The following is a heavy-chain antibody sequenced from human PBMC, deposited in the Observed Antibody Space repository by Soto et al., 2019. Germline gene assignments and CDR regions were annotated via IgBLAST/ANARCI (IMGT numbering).Heavy chain of an antibody. Sequence: QVQLQQWGAGLLKPSETLSLTCAVYGGSFSGYYWSWIRQPPGKGLEWIGEINHSGSTNYNPSLKGGVPISVDTSKNHFSLSLSSVPAADPAVYSCARGLLSGDYPPWGQAPLVPAPS. CDR3: ARGLLSGDYPP. J-gene: IGHJ4*02. CDR2: INHSGST. CDR1: GGSFSGYY. V-gene: IGHV4-34*01. D-gene: IGHD4-17*01.